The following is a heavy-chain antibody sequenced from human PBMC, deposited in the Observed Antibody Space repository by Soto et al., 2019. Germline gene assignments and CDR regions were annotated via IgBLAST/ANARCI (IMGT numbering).Heavy chain of an antibody. CDR2: ISYDGSNK. CDR1: GFTFSSYG. V-gene: IGHV3-30*18. J-gene: IGHJ5*02. CDR3: AKGIAALYSSWFDP. D-gene: IGHD6-6*01. Sequence: ESGGGVVQPGRSLRLSCAASGFTFSSYGMHWVRQAPGKGLEWVAVISYDGSNKYYADSVKGRFTISRDNSKNTLYLQMNSLRAEDTAVYYCAKGIAALYSSWFDPWGQGTLVTVSS.